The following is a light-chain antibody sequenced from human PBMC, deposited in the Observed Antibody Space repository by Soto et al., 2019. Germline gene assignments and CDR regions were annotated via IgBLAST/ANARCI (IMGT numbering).Light chain of an antibody. CDR1: QGISTY. V-gene: IGKV1-9*01. CDR2: PAS. J-gene: IGKJ5*01. CDR3: QHLAGFPIT. Sequence: DIHLTQSPAFLSASVGDRVTITCRASQGISTYLAWYQQKPGKAPNLLIHPASTLQTGVPSRFSGSAFGTEFTLTTSTLRPEDFATYYCQHLAGFPITFGQGTRLEIK.